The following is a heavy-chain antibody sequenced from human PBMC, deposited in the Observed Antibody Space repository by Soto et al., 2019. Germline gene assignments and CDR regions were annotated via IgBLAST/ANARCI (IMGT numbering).Heavy chain of an antibody. CDR3: IRGSFGYYGP. D-gene: IGHD3-22*01. V-gene: IGHV3-49*04. CDR2: IRNNGYGGTA. J-gene: IGHJ5*02. Sequence: GGSLRLSCAASGFKFGDYAMTWVRQAPGKGLEWVGFIRNNGYGGTANYAASVKGRFTISRDDSKTIAYLQTNSLKTEDTAVYYCIRGSFGYYGPWGQGTLVTVSS. CDR1: GFKFGDYA.